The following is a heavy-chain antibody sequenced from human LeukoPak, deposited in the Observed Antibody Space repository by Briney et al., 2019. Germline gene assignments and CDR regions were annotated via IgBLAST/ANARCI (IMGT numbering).Heavy chain of an antibody. V-gene: IGHV2-5*02. CDR2: IYWDDDK. CDR3: AHAINYDFWSGYYRSARKYNWFDP. D-gene: IGHD3-3*01. CDR1: GFSLSTSGVG. J-gene: IGHJ5*02. Sequence: KESGPALVKPTQTVTLTCSFSGFSLSTSGVGVGWIRQPPGKALEWLAVIYWDDDKRYSPSLKNRLTITKDTSKNQVVLTVTNMDPVDTATFYCAHAINYDFWSGYYRSARKYNWFDPWGQGTLVTVSS.